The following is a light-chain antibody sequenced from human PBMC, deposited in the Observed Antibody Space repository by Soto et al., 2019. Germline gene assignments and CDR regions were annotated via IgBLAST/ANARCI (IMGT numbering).Light chain of an antibody. V-gene: IGKV1-39*01. J-gene: IGKJ4*01. Sequence: DIPMTQSPSSVSASLGDRINVTCRASQKINNFLNWYQQKPGKAPKLLIFLASTLETGVPARFGGSGSGTDFTLTISNLQAEDSATYYCQQSLNNPRTFGGGTRVDIQ. CDR3: QQSLNNPRT. CDR2: LAS. CDR1: QKINNF.